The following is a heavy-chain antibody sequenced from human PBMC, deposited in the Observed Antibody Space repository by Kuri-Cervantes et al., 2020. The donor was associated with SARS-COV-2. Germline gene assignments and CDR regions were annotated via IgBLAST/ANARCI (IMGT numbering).Heavy chain of an antibody. CDR3: ARYGLSSSWGIYYYYYYKDV. D-gene: IGHD6-13*01. J-gene: IGHJ6*03. Sequence: SETLSLTCTVSGYSISSGYYWGWIRQPPGKGLEWIGSIYHSGSTYYNPSLKSRVTISVDTSKNQFSLKLSSVTAADTAVYYCARYGLSSSWGIYYYYYYKDVWGKGTTVTVSS. CDR2: IYHSGST. CDR1: GYSISSGYY. V-gene: IGHV4-38-2*02.